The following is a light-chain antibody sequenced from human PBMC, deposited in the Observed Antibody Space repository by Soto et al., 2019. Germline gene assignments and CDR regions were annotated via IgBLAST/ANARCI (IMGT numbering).Light chain of an antibody. CDR1: SSDVGGYNY. CDR3: SSYAGSNNLV. J-gene: IGLJ2*01. CDR2: EVS. Sequence: QSALTQPPSASGSPGQSVTISCPGTSSDVGGYNYVSWYQQHPAKAPKLMIYEVSKRPSGVPDRFSGSKSANTASLTVSGLQADDEADYYCSSYAGSNNLVFGGGTKVTVL. V-gene: IGLV2-8*01.